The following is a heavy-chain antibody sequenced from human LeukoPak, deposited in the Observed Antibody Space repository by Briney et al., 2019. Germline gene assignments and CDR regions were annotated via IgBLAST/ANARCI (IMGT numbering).Heavy chain of an antibody. CDR1: GFTFSSYG. D-gene: IGHD6-19*01. V-gene: IGHV3-30*02. J-gene: IGHJ4*02. Sequence: GGSLRLSCAASGFTFSSYGMHWVRQAPGKGLDWVAFIRYDGHNKYYADSVKGRFTISRDNSKNTLYLQMNSLRTEDTAVYCCAKGGNSGWNFIDYWGQGTLVTVSS. CDR2: IRYDGHNK. CDR3: AKGGNSGWNFIDY.